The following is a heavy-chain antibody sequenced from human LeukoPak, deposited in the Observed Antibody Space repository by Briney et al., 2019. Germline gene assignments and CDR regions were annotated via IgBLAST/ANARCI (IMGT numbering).Heavy chain of an antibody. V-gene: IGHV3-11*06. Sequence: PGGSLRLSCAASGFTFSDYYMSWIRQAPGKGLEWVSYISSSSSYTNYADSVKGRFTISRDNAKNSLYLQMNSLRAEDTAVYYCARGLVGEEEFDPWGQGTLVTVSS. J-gene: IGHJ5*02. CDR1: GFTFSDYY. CDR2: ISSSSSYT. CDR3: ARGLVGEEEFDP. D-gene: IGHD1-26*01.